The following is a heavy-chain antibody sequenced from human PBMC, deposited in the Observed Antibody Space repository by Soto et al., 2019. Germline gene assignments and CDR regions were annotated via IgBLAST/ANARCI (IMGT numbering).Heavy chain of an antibody. CDR3: ARGVAGSGFDL. CDR2: TYYRSNWRH. Sequence: SRTLSLPCVISGDSVSSNTAAWNWIGSSPSRGLEWLGRTYYRSNWRHDYAVSVKSRITVNPDTSKNHFSLQLNSVTPDDTAVYYCARGVAGSGFDLWGQGTLVTVSS. J-gene: IGHJ4*02. D-gene: IGHD6-19*01. CDR1: GDSVSSNTAA. V-gene: IGHV6-1*01.